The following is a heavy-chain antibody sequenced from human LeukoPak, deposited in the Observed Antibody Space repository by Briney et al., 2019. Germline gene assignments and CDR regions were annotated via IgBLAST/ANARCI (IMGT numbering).Heavy chain of an antibody. D-gene: IGHD1-26*01. CDR2: ISYDGSNK. Sequence: GGSLRLSCAASGFTFSSYAMHWVREAPGKGLEWVAVISYDGSNKYYADSVKGRFTISRDNSKDTLYLQMNSLRAEDTAVYYCASVGATNYWGQGTLVTVSS. CDR3: ASVGATNY. V-gene: IGHV3-30*04. CDR1: GFTFSSYA. J-gene: IGHJ4*02.